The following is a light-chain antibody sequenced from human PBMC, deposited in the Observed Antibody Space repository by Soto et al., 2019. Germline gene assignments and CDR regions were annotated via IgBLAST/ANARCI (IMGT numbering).Light chain of an antibody. V-gene: IGLV2-14*01. J-gene: IGLJ1*01. CDR1: SSDIGGYNY. Sequence: QSALTQPASVSGSPGQSITISCIGTSSDIGGYNYVSWYQQHPGKAPKLIIYGVSKRPSGVSDRFSGSKSGNTASLTISGLQAEDEADYYCDSYTSSSTYVFGTGTKPTVL. CDR2: GVS. CDR3: DSYTSSSTYV.